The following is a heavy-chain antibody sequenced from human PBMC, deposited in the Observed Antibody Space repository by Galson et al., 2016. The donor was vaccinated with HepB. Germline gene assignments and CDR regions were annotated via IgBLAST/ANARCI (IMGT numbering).Heavy chain of an antibody. CDR2: ISSSSSYI. D-gene: IGHD1-26*01. CDR1: GFTVNNNY. J-gene: IGHJ4*02. V-gene: IGHV3-21*01. CDR3: ARDGAVVDD. Sequence: SLRLSCAASGFTVNNNYMRWVRQAPGKGLEWVSSISSSSSYIYYADSVKGRFTISRDNAKNSLYLQMNSLRAEDTAVYYCARDGAVVDDWGQGTPVTVSS.